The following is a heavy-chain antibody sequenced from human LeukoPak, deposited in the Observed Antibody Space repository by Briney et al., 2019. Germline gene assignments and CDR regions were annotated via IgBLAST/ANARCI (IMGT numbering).Heavy chain of an antibody. J-gene: IGHJ4*02. CDR3: ARIASKQLAYIDY. V-gene: IGHV4-39*07. CDR1: GGSISSSSYY. CDR2: IYYSGST. Sequence: PSETLSLTCTVSGGSISSSSYYWGWIRQPPGKGLEWIGSIYYSGSTYYNPSLKSRVTISVDTSKNQFSLKLSSVTAADTAVYYCARIASKQLAYIDYWGQGTLVTVSS. D-gene: IGHD6-13*01.